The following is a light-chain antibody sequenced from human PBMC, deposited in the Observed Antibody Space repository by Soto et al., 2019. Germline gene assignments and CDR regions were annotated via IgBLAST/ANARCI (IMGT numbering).Light chain of an antibody. CDR3: DSYTSGSSYV. CDR2: DVS. Sequence: QSALNQPASVSGSPGQSITISCTGTSSDVGGYNYVSWYQQHPGKAPKLMIYDVSYRPSGVSDRFSGSKSGNTASLTISGLQSEDEADYYCDSYTSGSSYVLGTGTKVTVL. CDR1: SSDVGGYNY. V-gene: IGLV2-14*01. J-gene: IGLJ1*01.